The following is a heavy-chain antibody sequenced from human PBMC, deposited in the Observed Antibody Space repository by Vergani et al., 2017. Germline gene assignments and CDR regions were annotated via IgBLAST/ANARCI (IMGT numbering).Heavy chain of an antibody. CDR3: ATLTTLAWY. V-gene: IGHV3-48*01. J-gene: IGHJ4*02. CDR1: GLTFSSYS. D-gene: IGHD4-11*01. Sequence: EVQLVESGGGLVQPGGSLRLSCAASGLTFSSYSMNWVRQAPGKGLEWVSYISSSSSTIYYADSVKGRFTISRDNAKNSLYLQMNSLRVEDTAVYYCATLTTLAWYWGQGTLVTVSS. CDR2: ISSSSSTI.